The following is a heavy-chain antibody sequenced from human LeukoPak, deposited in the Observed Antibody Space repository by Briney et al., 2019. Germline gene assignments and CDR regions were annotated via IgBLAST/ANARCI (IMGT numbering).Heavy chain of an antibody. J-gene: IGHJ5*02. D-gene: IGHD3-22*01. Sequence: SETLSLTCTVSGGSISRYYWSWIWHPLGKGLGWIGYIYYGGSTNYNPSLKSRVTISVDTSKTQSSLKLSSVTAAETAVYYCARAHHYYDSSGYCPPWFDPWGQGTLVTVSS. V-gene: IGHV4-59*01. CDR1: GGSISRYY. CDR3: ARAHHYYDSSGYCPPWFDP. CDR2: IYYGGST.